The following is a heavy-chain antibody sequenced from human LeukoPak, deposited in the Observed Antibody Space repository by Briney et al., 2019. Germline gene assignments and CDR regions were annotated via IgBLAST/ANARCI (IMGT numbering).Heavy chain of an antibody. D-gene: IGHD3-10*02. CDR1: RFTFSSYD. CDR3: AELGITMIGGV. V-gene: IGHV3-48*03. J-gene: IGHJ6*04. CDR2: ISSSGSTI. Sequence: GGSLRLSCAASRFTFSSYDMQWVRQAPGKGLEGGSYISSSGSTIYYADSVKGRFTVSRHNAKSSLYLQMTSLRAEDTAVYYCAELGITMIGGVWGKGTTVTISS.